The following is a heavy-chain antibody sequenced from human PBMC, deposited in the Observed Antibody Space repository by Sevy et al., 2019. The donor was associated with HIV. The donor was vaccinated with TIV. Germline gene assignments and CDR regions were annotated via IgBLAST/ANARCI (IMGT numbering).Heavy chain of an antibody. J-gene: IGHJ5*02. CDR1: ELIFSNYA. Sequence: GGSLRLSRAASELIFSNYAMSWVRQAPGKGLEWVSAIIGSSGNTNYADSVKGRFTISRDNSKNTLFMQMNSLRADDTALYYCARDIFGGVQGHFDPWGQGTLVTVSS. CDR2: IIGSSGNT. CDR3: ARDIFGGVQGHFDP. V-gene: IGHV3-23*01. D-gene: IGHD3-16*01.